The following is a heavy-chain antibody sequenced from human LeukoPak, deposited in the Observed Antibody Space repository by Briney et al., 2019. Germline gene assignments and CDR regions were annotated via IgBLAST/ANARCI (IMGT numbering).Heavy chain of an antibody. CDR3: ARDGRFEYSHFYHLDY. D-gene: IGHD6-6*01. J-gene: IGHJ4*02. V-gene: IGHV1-18*01. Sequence: ASVKVSCKASGFTFKGNGISWVRPAPGQRLEWMGWISVYNGNRRYAQNFEGRVTLTTDRSTSTAYMELRSLRTDDTAMYFCARDGRFEYSHFYHLDYWGQGTRVTVSS. CDR2: ISVYNGNR. CDR1: GFTFKGNG.